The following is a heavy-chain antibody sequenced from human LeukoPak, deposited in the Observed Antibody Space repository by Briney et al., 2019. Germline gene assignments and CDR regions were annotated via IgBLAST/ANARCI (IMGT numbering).Heavy chain of an antibody. CDR2: INPNSGGT. Sequence: ASVKVSCKASGYTFTSYDINWVRQATGQGLEWMGWINPNSGGTNYAQKFQGRVTMTRDTSISTAYMELSRLRSDDTAVYYCARGRILYYYGMDVWGQGTTVTVSS. D-gene: IGHD2-15*01. V-gene: IGHV1-2*02. CDR3: ARGRILYYYGMDV. J-gene: IGHJ6*02. CDR1: GYTFTSYD.